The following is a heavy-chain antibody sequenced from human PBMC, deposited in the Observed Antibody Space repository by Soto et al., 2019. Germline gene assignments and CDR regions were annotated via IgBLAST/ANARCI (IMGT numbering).Heavy chain of an antibody. CDR2: INYRGIT. V-gene: IGHV4-34*01. CDR3: ARAPMDDYGNYYDGMDV. D-gene: IGHD4-17*01. J-gene: IGHJ6*02. Sequence: QVQLQQWGAGLLKPSETLSLTCGVSGGSFRGYSWNWIRQSPEKGLEWIGEINYRGITSYNPSLRGRVTSSVDTSTNRFSLTLTSVTAADTAIYYCARAPMDDYGNYYDGMDVWGQGTTITVS. CDR1: GGSFRGYS.